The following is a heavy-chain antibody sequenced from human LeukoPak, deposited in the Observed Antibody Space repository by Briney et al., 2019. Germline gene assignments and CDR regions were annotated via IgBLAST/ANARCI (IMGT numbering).Heavy chain of an antibody. V-gene: IGHV3-30*18. CDR1: KFTFSDYS. CDR3: AKDRETTASGTFDY. Sequence: GGSLRLSCAASKFTFSDYSMSWVRQAPGKGLEWVAGISEDGINKYYADSVKARFTISRDNSNNTLSLQMNNLRADDTAVYYCAKDRETTASGTFDYWGQGALVTVSS. D-gene: IGHD6-13*01. CDR2: ISEDGINK. J-gene: IGHJ4*02.